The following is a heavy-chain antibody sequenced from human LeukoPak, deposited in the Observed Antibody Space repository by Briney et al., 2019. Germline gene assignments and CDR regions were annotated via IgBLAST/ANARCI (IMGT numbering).Heavy chain of an antibody. J-gene: IGHJ6*03. CDR2: IYTSGST. CDR3: ARDRYYDILTGYYAPDADYYMDV. Sequence: SQTLSLTCTVSGGSISSGSYYWSWIRQPAGKGLEWIGRIYTSGSTNYNPSLKSRVTISVDTSRNQFSLKLSSVTAADTAVYYCARDRYYDILTGYYAPDADYYMDVWGKGTTVTVSS. V-gene: IGHV4-61*02. CDR1: GGSISSGSYY. D-gene: IGHD3-9*01.